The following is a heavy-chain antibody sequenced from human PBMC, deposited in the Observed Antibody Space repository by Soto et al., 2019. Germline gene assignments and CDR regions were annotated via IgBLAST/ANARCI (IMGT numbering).Heavy chain of an antibody. CDR2: IYYSGST. CDR3: ARAVAATRLTYWFDP. CDR1: GGSISSYY. D-gene: IGHD2-15*01. V-gene: IGHV4-59*01. J-gene: IGHJ5*02. Sequence: SETLSLTYTVSGGSISSYYWSWIRQPPGKGLEWIGYIYYSGSTNYNPSLKSRVTISVDTSKNQFSLKLSSVTAADTAVYYCARAVAATRLTYWFDPWGQGTLVTVS.